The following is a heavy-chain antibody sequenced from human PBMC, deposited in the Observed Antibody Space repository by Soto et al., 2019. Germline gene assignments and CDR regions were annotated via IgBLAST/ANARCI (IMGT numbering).Heavy chain of an antibody. J-gene: IGHJ4*02. V-gene: IGHV3-23*01. CDR2: FSDSGGNT. D-gene: IGHD2-2*01. CDR3: AKCLSSTSSCPFDY. CDR1: VFTFSSSA. Sequence: WWSLRLSCSASVFTFSSSAMNWCRQAPGKGLEWVSIFSDSGGNTYYADSVKGRFTISRDNSKNTLYLQMNSLRAEDTAVYYCAKCLSSTSSCPFDYWGQGTLVTVSS.